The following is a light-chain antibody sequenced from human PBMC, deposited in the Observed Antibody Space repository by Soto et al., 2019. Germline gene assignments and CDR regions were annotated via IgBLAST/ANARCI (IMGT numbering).Light chain of an antibody. CDR1: SSNSESAYD. CDR2: GNN. CDR3: QSYDSSMRGHV. Sequence: QSVLTQPPSVSGAPGQRVSISCTGSSSNSESAYDVHWYQHLPGTAPKLLIYGNNNRPSGVPDRFSGSKSGASASLAITGLQAEDEADYYCQSYDSSMRGHVFGTGTKVTVL. J-gene: IGLJ1*01. V-gene: IGLV1-40*01.